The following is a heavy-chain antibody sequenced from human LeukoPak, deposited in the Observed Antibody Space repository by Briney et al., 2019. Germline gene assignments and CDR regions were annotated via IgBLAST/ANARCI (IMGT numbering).Heavy chain of an antibody. CDR3: ARGGSTGYNYNAFDI. CDR2: INSDGSST. Sequence: GGSLRLSCAASGFTSSSYWMHWVRQAPGKGLVWVSRINSDGSSTNHADSVKGRFTISRDNAKNTLYLQMNSLRAEDTAVYYCARGGSTGYNYNAFDIWGQGTMVTVSS. CDR1: GFTSSSYW. V-gene: IGHV3-74*01. J-gene: IGHJ3*02. D-gene: IGHD3-22*01.